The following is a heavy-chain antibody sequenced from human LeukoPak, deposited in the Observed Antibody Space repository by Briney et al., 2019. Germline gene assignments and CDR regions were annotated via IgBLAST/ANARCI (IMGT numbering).Heavy chain of an antibody. CDR1: GFTFSDYA. V-gene: IGHV3-23*01. D-gene: IGHD2-2*01. CDR3: AKLVVPAAAYYFDY. CDR2: ISHTGSVT. J-gene: IGHJ4*02. Sequence: PGGSLRLSRAASGFTFSDYAMTWVRQAPGKGLEWVSTISHTGSVTYYADSVKGRFTISRDNSKNTLYLQMNSLRAEDTAVYYCAKLVVPAAAYYFDYWGQGTLVTVSS.